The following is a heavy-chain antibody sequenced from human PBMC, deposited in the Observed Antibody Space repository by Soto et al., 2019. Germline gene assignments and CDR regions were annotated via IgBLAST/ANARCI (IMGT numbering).Heavy chain of an antibody. V-gene: IGHV1-18*01. D-gene: IGHD3-10*01. J-gene: IGHJ6*02. CDR1: GYTFSSYG. CDR2: ISDYNGNT. CDR3: AREDYYSGSGTSSPPRYYGMHV. Sequence: QVQLVQSGVEVKKAGASVKVSCKASGYTFSSYGISWARQAPGQGLEWMGWISDYNGNTHYAQKFQGRLIMTTDTSTRTDYMELRGLRADDTVINFCAREDYYSGSGTSSPPRYYGMHVWGQGTTVTVSS.